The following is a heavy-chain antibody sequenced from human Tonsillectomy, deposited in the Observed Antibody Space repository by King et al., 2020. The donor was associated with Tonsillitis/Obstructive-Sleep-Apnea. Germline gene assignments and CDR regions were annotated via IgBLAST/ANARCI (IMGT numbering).Heavy chain of an antibody. CDR3: ATQEAGTQAPHDLDI. V-gene: IGHV3-30*04. CDR2: IAYNGGDN. J-gene: IGHJ3*02. CDR1: GFTFSSYA. Sequence: VQLVESGGGVVQPGRSLRLSCAASGFTFSSYAMHWVRQAPGKGREWVAFIAYNGGDNNYADSVRGRFTISRDNFKNTLYVQINSLRTEDTAVYYCATQEAGTQAPHDLDIWGRGTMVTVSS. D-gene: IGHD1-7*01.